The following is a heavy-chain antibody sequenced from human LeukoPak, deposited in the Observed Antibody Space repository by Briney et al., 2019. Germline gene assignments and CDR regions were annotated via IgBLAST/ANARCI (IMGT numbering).Heavy chain of an antibody. CDR2: ISGSGGST. CDR1: GFTFSSYA. V-gene: IGHV3-23*01. J-gene: IGHJ4*02. D-gene: IGHD6-13*01. Sequence: GGSLRLSCAASGFTFSSYAMSWVRQAPGKGLEWVSAISGSGGSTYYADSVKVRFTISRDNSKNTLYLQMNSLRAEDTAVYYCARGGYSSSWYDDYWGQGTLVTVSS. CDR3: ARGGYSSSWYDDY.